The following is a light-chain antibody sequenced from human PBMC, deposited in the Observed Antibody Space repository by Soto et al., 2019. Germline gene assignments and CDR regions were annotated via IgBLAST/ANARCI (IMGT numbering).Light chain of an antibody. V-gene: IGKV1-39*01. CDR2: DAS. Sequence: DIQMTQSPSSLSASVGDRVTITCQASQSIAPFLNWYQHKPGKAPKLLIYDASSLQSGVSSRFSGSGSGRDFTLTISNLQPEDFATYYCQQSYSSSANIFGQGTKLEIK. CDR1: QSIAPF. CDR3: QQSYSSSANI. J-gene: IGKJ2*01.